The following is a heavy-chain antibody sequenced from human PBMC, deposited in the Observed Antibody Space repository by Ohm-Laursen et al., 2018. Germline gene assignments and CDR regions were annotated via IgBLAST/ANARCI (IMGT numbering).Heavy chain of an antibody. D-gene: IGHD3-3*01. Sequence: SLRLSCAASGFALSTSGINWVRQAPGKGLEWVAAMSFLGSSKYYADSVKGRFTISRDNSKNTLYLQMNSLRAEDTAVYYCAKRKVRFLEWFRDYFDYWGQGTLVTVSS. CDR1: GFALSTSG. V-gene: IGHV3-30*18. J-gene: IGHJ4*02. CDR2: MSFLGSSK. CDR3: AKRKVRFLEWFRDYFDY.